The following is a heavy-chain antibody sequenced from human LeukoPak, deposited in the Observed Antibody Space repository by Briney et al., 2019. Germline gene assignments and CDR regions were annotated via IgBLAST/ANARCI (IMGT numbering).Heavy chain of an antibody. CDR1: GYTFTSYD. CDR2: MNPNSGNT. D-gene: IGHD2-8*01. J-gene: IGHJ4*02. Sequence: GASVKVSCKASGYTFTSYDINWVRQATGQGLEWMGWMNPNSGNTGYAQKFQGRVTMTRNTSISTAHMELSSLRSEDTAVYYCATIACTNGVCYGYWGQGTLVTVSS. CDR3: ATIACTNGVCYGY. V-gene: IGHV1-8*01.